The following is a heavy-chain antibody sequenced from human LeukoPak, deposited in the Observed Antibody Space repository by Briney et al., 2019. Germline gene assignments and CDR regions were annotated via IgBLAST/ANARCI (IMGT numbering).Heavy chain of an antibody. V-gene: IGHV4-39*07. CDR1: GGSISSSSYY. CDR2: IYYSGSP. CDR3: ARTTEGGYTYGYFYYCYMDV. J-gene: IGHJ6*03. Sequence: SETLSLTCTVSGGSISSSSYYWGWIRQPPGKGLEWIGSIYYSGSPYYNPSLKSRVTISVDTSKNQFSLKLSSVTAADTAVYYCARTTEGGYTYGYFYYCYMDVWGKGTTVTISS. D-gene: IGHD5-18*01.